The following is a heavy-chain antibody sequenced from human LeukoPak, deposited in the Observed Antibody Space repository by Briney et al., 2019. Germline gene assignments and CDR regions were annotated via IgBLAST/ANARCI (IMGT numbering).Heavy chain of an antibody. CDR2: INPNSGGT. J-gene: IGHJ5*02. V-gene: IGHV1-2*02. Sequence: SVKVSCKASGYTFTGYYMHWVRQAPGQGLEWMGWINPNSGGTNYAQKFQGRVTMTRDTSISTAYMELSRLRSDDTAVYYCAREPLALRSIAARPGYWFDPLGPGNPGHRLL. CDR3: AREPLALRSIAARPGYWFDP. CDR1: GYTFTGYY. D-gene: IGHD6-6*01.